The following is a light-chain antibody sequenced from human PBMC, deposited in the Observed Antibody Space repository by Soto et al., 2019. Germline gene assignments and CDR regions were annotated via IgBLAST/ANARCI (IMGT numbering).Light chain of an antibody. J-gene: IGKJ1*01. V-gene: IGKV3-15*01. CDR2: DAS. CDR1: QSVTTN. CDR3: QQYDRWPVT. Sequence: EVVMTQSPATLSVSPWERVTFSCRASQSVTTNLAWYQHKPGQSPRLLISDASTGASGIPPRFSGSGSGTEFTLTIDRLQSADFAVYYCQQYDRWPVTFGQGTKVDIK.